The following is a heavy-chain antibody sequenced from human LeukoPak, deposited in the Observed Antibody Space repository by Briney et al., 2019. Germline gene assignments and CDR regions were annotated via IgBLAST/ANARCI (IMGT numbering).Heavy chain of an antibody. CDR2: ISSSSGTI. D-gene: IGHD3-3*01. J-gene: IGHJ6*02. CDR3: AREGHDPLYYYYYYGMDV. V-gene: IGHV3-48*02. CDR1: GFTFSSYS. Sequence: AGGSLRLSCAASGFTFSSYSMNWVRQAPGKGLEWVSYISSSSGTIYYADSVKGRFTISRDNAKNSLYLQMNSLRDEDTAVYYCAREGHDPLYYYYYYGMDVWGQGTTVTVSS.